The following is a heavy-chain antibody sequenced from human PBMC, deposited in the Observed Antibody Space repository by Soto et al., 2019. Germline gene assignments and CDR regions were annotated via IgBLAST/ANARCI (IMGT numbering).Heavy chain of an antibody. CDR3: ARDPTGELPPYYYGMDV. J-gene: IGHJ6*02. V-gene: IGHV4-59*01. CDR2: IYYSGST. D-gene: IGHD1-26*01. CDR1: CGSIISYY. Sequence: PSETLSLTCTFSCGSIISYYWSWIRQPPGKGLEWIGYIYYSGSTNYNPSLKSRVTISVDTSKNQFSLKLSSVTAADTAVYYCARDPTGELPPYYYGMDVWGQGTTVTVSS.